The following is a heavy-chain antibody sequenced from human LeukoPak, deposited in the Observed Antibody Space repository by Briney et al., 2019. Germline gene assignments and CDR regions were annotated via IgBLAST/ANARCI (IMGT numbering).Heavy chain of an antibody. V-gene: IGHV4-39*07. CDR2: VHHSGRT. D-gene: IGHD3-3*01. Sequence: SQTLSLTCTVSGGSISSGNYYWGWIRQPPGKGLEWIGSVHHSGRTYYNPSLKSRVTISVDTSKNQFSLKLNSVTAADTAVYYCARDHLANLASRLFDPWGQGSLVTVSS. CDR1: GGSISSGNYY. CDR3: ARDHLANLASRLFDP. J-gene: IGHJ5*02.